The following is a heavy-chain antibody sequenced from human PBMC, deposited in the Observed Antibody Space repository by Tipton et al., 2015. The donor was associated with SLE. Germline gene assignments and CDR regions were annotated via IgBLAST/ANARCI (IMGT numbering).Heavy chain of an antibody. D-gene: IGHD7-27*01. V-gene: IGHV4-59*08. CDR3: ARLTGEYWYFDL. J-gene: IGHJ2*01. Sequence: TLSLTCTVSGGSISSHYWSWIRQPPGKGLEWIGNIYYSGSTNYNPSLKSRVTISVDTSKNQFSLKLSSVTAADTAVYYCARLTGEYWYFDLWGRGTLVTVSS. CDR1: GGSISSHY. CDR2: IYYSGST.